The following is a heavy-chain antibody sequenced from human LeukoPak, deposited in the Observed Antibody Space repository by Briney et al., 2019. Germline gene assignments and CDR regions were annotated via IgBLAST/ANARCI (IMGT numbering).Heavy chain of an antibody. D-gene: IGHD2-21*02. V-gene: IGHV3-33*08. CDR1: GFTFSSYA. CDR3: AREGRSVTAFDY. CDR2: IWYDGSNK. Sequence: GGSLRLSCAVSGFTFSSYAMSWVRQAPGKGLEWVAVIWYDGSNKYYADSVKGRFTISRDNSKNTLYLQMNSLRAEDTAVYYCAREGRSVTAFDYWGQGTLVTVSS. J-gene: IGHJ4*02.